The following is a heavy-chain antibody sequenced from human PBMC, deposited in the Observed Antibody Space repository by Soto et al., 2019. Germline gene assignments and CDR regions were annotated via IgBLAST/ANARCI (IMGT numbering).Heavy chain of an antibody. J-gene: IGHJ3*02. CDR3: AKSPPLGYYDSSGYTLYDDFDI. Sequence: GGSLRLSCAASGFTFSSYAMSWVRQAPGKGLEWVSAISGSGGSTYYADSVKGRFTISRDNSKNTLYLQMNSLRAEDTAVYYCAKSPPLGYYDSSGYTLYDDFDIWGQGTMVTVSS. V-gene: IGHV3-23*01. CDR2: ISGSGGST. D-gene: IGHD3-22*01. CDR1: GFTFSSYA.